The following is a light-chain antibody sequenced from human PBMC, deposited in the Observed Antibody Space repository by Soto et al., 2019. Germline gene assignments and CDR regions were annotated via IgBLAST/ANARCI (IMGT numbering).Light chain of an antibody. Sequence: EIVMTQSPATLSVSPGERATLSCRASQSVSSNLAWYQQKPGQAPRLLIYDASTRATGIPARFSGSGSGTEFTLTISSLQSEDFALYYCQHYNNWPPITFGQGTRLEIK. CDR2: DAS. CDR1: QSVSSN. CDR3: QHYNNWPPIT. J-gene: IGKJ5*01. V-gene: IGKV3-15*01.